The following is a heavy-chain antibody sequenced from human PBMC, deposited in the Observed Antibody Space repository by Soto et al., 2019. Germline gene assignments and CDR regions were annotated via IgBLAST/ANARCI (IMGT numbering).Heavy chain of an antibody. CDR2: ISYDGSNK. CDR3: PKDQGSGSVIDY. Sequence: QVQLVESGGGVVQPGRSLRLSCAASGFIFSSYDKHWVRQAPGKGLEWVAVISYDGSNKYYADSVKGRFTISRDNSKNTLYLQMNSLRAEDTAVYYCPKDQGSGSVIDYWGPGTLVTVSS. D-gene: IGHD1-26*01. V-gene: IGHV3-30*18. J-gene: IGHJ4*02. CDR1: GFIFSSYD.